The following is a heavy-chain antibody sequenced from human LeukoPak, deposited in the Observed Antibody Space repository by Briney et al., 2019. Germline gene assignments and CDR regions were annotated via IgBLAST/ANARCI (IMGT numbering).Heavy chain of an antibody. CDR1: GGSFSGYY. CDR3: ARLLWFGETHYYMDV. V-gene: IGHV4-59*01. CDR2: IYYSGST. D-gene: IGHD3-10*01. J-gene: IGHJ6*03. Sequence: SETLSLTCAVYGGSFSGYYWSWIRQPPGKGLEWIGYIYYSGSTNYNPSLKCRVTISVDTSKNQFSLKLSSVTAADTAVYFCARLLWFGETHYYMDVWGKGTTVTISS.